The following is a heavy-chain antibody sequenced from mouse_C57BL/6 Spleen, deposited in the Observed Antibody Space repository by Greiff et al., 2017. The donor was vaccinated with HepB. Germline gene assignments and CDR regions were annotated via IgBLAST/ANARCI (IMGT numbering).Heavy chain of an antibody. V-gene: IGHV1-39*01. CDR1: GYSFTDYN. J-gene: IGHJ2*01. CDR2: INPNYGTT. Sequence: VHVKQSGPELVKPGASVKISCKASGYSFTDYNMNWVKQSNGKSLEWIGVINPNYGTTSYNQKFKGKATLTVDQSSSTAYMQLNSLTSEDSAVYYCARSDSSGYGYFGYWGQGTTLTVSS. CDR3: ARSDSSGYGYFGY. D-gene: IGHD3-2*02.